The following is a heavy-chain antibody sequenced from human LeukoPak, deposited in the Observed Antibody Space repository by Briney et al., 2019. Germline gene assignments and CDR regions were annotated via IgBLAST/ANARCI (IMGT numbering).Heavy chain of an antibody. V-gene: IGHV3-53*01. CDR2: LYNTGNT. CDR1: GFTVNSNY. CDR3: AKDLVYSSSVVSRDAFDI. D-gene: IGHD6-6*01. J-gene: IGHJ3*02. Sequence: PGGSLRLSCAASGFTVNSNYLSWVRQAPGKGLEWVSTLYNTGNTYYANSVKGRFSISRDNSKNTLFLQMNSLRAEDTAVYYCAKDLVYSSSVVSRDAFDIWGQGTMVTVSS.